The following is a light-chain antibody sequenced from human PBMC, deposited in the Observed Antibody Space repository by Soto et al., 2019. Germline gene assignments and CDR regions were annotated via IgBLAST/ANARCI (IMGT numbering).Light chain of an antibody. Sequence: QTVVTQEPSFSVSPGGTVTLTCGLSSGSVSTSYYPSWYQQTPGQAPRTLIYSTNTRSSGVPACFSGSILGSKAALTITGAQADDESYYFCVLSMGSVVCGGGTKLTVL. CDR2: STN. V-gene: IGLV8-61*02. J-gene: IGLJ2*01. CDR1: SGSVSTSYY. CDR3: VLSMGSVV.